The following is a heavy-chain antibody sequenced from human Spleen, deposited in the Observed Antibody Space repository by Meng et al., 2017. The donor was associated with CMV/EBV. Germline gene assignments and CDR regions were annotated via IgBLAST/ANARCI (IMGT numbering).Heavy chain of an antibody. Sequence: ISSRNWWSWVRLPPGKELEWIGEIYHSGSTNYNPSLKSRVTISVDKSKNQFSLKLSSVTAADTAVYYCASTARGGLSISPAAMDAFDIWGQGTMVTVSS. D-gene: IGHD2-2*01. J-gene: IGHJ3*02. CDR1: ISSRNW. CDR3: ASTARGGLSISPAAMDAFDI. V-gene: IGHV4-4*02. CDR2: IYHSGST.